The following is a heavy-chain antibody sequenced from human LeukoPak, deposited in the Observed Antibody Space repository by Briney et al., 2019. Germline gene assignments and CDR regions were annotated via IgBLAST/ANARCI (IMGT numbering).Heavy chain of an antibody. Sequence: GGSLRLSCAASGFTVSSNYMSWVRQAPGKGLEWVSVIYSGGSTYYADSVKGRFTISRDNSKNTLYLQMNSLRAEDTAVYYCARSRDYGDPNFDYWGQGTLVTVSS. CDR1: GFTVSSNY. J-gene: IGHJ4*02. D-gene: IGHD4-17*01. CDR2: IYSGGST. V-gene: IGHV3-66*01. CDR3: ARSRDYGDPNFDY.